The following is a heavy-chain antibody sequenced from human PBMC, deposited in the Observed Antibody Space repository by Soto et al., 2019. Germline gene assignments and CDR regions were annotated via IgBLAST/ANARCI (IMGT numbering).Heavy chain of an antibody. V-gene: IGHV4-30-4*01. CDR2: ISYSRST. CDR3: ATMGTPATGLYFFDY. D-gene: IGHD2-15*01. Sequence: SETLSLTCTVSGGSISSGNYYWSWIRQPQGKGLEWIGFISYSRSTYYSTSLKSRVTISVDTSKSQFSLNLSFVTAADTAVYYCATMGTPATGLYFFDYWGQGSLVTVSS. J-gene: IGHJ4*02. CDR1: GGSISSGNYY.